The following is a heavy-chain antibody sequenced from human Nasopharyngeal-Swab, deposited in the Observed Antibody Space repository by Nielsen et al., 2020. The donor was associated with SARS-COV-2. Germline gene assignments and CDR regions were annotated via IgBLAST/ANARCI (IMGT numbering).Heavy chain of an antibody. V-gene: IGHV3-33*08. CDR2: IWYDGTNK. D-gene: IGHD3-22*01. Sequence: GESLKISCVVLQFAFGNYWISWVRQAPGKGLEWVAVIWYDGTNKFYADSVKGRFTISRDNSKNTLYLQMNSLRAEDTAMYYCHLSSGYDGYINYWGQGTLVTVSS. J-gene: IGHJ4*02. CDR3: HLSSGYDGYINY. CDR1: QFAFGNYW.